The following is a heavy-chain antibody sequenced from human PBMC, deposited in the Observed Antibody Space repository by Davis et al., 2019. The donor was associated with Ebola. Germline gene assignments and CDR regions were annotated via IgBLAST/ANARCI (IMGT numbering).Heavy chain of an antibody. Sequence: PSESLSLTCTVSGGSISSYYWSWIRQPPGKGLEWIGYIYYSGSTNYNPSLKSRVTISVDTSKNQFSLKLSSVTAADTAVYYCARHLGIFDYFDYWGQGTLVTVSS. CDR3: ARHLGIFDYFDY. J-gene: IGHJ4*02. D-gene: IGHD3-3*01. V-gene: IGHV4-59*08. CDR1: GGSISSYY. CDR2: IYYSGST.